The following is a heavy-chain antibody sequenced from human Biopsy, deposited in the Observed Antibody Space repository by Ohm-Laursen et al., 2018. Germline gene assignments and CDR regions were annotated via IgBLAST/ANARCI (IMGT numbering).Heavy chain of an antibody. Sequence: SQTLSLTCTVSGGSFTGHYWTWIRRPPGKGLEWIGHISHTGYTSYKSSLKSLVTISLDTSRKHFLLRLTSLAAADTAVYYCARGSNEYGGLYFPHWGQGTLVPVSS. J-gene: IGHJ1*01. V-gene: IGHV4-59*11. CDR3: ARGSNEYGGLYFPH. CDR1: GGSFTGHY. D-gene: IGHD4-23*01. CDR2: ISHTGYT.